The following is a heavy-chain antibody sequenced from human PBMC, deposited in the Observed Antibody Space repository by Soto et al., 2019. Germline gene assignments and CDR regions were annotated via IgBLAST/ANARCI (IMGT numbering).Heavy chain of an antibody. V-gene: IGHV3-23*01. Sequence: GGSLRLSCAASGFTFSSYAMSWVRQAPGKGLEWVSAISGSGGSTYYADSVKGRFTISRDNSKNTLYLQMNSLRAEDTAIYYCAKDGNPIPYLTGYYRLGWFDPWGQGTLVTVSS. CDR1: GFTFSSYA. J-gene: IGHJ5*02. CDR2: ISGSGGST. D-gene: IGHD3-9*01. CDR3: AKDGNPIPYLTGYYRLGWFDP.